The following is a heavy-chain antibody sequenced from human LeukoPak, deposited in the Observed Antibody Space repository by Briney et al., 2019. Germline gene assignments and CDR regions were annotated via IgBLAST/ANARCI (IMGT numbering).Heavy chain of an antibody. CDR1: GYTFTSYG. J-gene: IGHJ6*02. Sequence: GASVKLSCTASGYTFTSYGISWVRQAPGQGLEWMGWISAYNGNTNYAQKLQGRVTMTTDTSTSTAYMELRSLRSDDTAVYYCASASSPYYYYGMDVWGQGTTVTVSS. CDR2: ISAYNGNT. V-gene: IGHV1-18*01. D-gene: IGHD2-2*01. CDR3: ASASSPYYYYGMDV.